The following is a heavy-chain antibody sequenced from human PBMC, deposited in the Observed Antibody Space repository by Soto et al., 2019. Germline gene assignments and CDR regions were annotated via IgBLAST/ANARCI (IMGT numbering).Heavy chain of an antibody. CDR3: AKGLSAVCDNADCTHIDY. Sequence: EVQLLESGGGLVQPGGSLRLSCVASGFTFSNYAMTWVRQAPGKGLEWVSSVSTSGGTTFYADSVKGRFTISRDNSENTLYLQMNSLRAADTAGYYCAKGLSAVCDNADCTHIDYCGQGTLVTVSS. D-gene: IGHD2-21*01. V-gene: IGHV3-23*01. CDR1: GFTFSNYA. CDR2: VSTSGGTT. J-gene: IGHJ4*02.